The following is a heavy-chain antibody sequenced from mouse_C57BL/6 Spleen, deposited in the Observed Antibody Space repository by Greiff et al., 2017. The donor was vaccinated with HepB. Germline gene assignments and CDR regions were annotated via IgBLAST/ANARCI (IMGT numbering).Heavy chain of an antibody. CDR3: ARHSNYAMDY. CDR2: IWSDGST. V-gene: IGHV2-6-1*01. D-gene: IGHD1-1*01. Sequence: VKVEESGPGLVAPSQSLSITCTVSGFSLTSYGIHWVRQPPGKGLEWLVVIWSDGSTTYNSALKSRLSISKDNSKSQVFLKMNSLQTDDTAMYYCARHSNYAMDYWGQGTSVTVSS. CDR1: GFSLTSYG. J-gene: IGHJ4*01.